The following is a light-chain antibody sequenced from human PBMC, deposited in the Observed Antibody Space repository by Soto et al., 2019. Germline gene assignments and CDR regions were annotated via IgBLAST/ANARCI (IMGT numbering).Light chain of an antibody. CDR2: EVT. V-gene: IGLV2-8*01. Sequence: QSVLTQPPSASGSPGRSVTISCTGTNNDVGGYNYVSWYQQHPGQAPRLIIYEVTERPSGVPDRFSGSKSGNTASLTVSGLQADDEADYFCSSYAVSNLVVFGGGTQLTVL. CDR3: SSYAVSNLVV. J-gene: IGLJ2*01. CDR1: NNDVGGYNY.